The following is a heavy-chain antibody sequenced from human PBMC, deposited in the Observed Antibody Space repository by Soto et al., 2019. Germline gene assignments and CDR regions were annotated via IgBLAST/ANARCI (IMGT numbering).Heavy chain of an antibody. CDR1: GYTFTGYY. D-gene: IGHD6-6*01. V-gene: IGHV1-2*02. CDR3: ARAYSSSYYYYGMDV. CDR2: IXPXXXGX. Sequence: GASVKVSWKASGYTFTGYYLHWVRQAPGQGPEWMGXIXPXXXGXNXAXKXXXXVTMTRDTSISTAYMELGRLRSDDTAVYYCARAYSSSYYYYGMDVWGQGTTVTVSS. J-gene: IGHJ6*02.